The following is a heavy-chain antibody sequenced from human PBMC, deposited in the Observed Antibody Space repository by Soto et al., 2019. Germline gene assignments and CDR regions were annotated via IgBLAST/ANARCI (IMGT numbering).Heavy chain of an antibody. V-gene: IGHV4-4*02. CDR3: ARAGEGYCISTSCYPYYYYYYGMDV. Sequence: PSETPAITCAVSGGSISSSNWWSWVRQPPGKGLEWIGEIYHSGSTNYNPSLKSRVTISVDKSKNQFSLKLSSVTAADTAVYYCARAGEGYCISTSCYPYYYYYYGMDVWGQGTTVT. CDR2: IYHSGST. CDR1: GGSISSSNW. J-gene: IGHJ6*02. D-gene: IGHD2-2*01.